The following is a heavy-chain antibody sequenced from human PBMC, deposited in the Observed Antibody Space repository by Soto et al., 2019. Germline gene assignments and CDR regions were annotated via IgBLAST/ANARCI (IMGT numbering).Heavy chain of an antibody. V-gene: IGHV3-74*01. CDR1: GFTFSSYW. J-gene: IGHJ1*01. CDR2: ISNDGSST. Sequence: EVQLVESGGGLVQPGGSLRLSCVASGFTFSSYWMHWVRQAPGKGLVWVSSISNDGSSTSYADPVKGRFTISRDNAKNTLYLKMNSLRAEDTAGYYCARLPNKSPQNWGQGTLVIVSP. CDR3: ARLPNKSPQN.